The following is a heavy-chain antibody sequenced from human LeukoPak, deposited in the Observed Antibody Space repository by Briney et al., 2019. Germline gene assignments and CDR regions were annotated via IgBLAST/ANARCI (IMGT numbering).Heavy chain of an antibody. D-gene: IGHD3-22*01. J-gene: IGHJ4*02. Sequence: GGSLRLSCAASGFTFSSVSMNWVRQAPGQGLEWFSSINSSSSYIYYADSVKGRFTISRDNAKNSLYLQMNSLRAEDTAVYYCARDRLYYYDSSGYLGTFDYWGQGTLVTVSS. CDR3: ARDRLYYYDSSGYLGTFDY. CDR1: GFTFSSVS. CDR2: INSSSSYI. V-gene: IGHV3-21*01.